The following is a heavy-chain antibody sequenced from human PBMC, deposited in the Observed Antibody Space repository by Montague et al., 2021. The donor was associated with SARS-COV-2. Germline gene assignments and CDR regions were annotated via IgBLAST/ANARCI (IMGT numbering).Heavy chain of an antibody. CDR2: ISGSADIT. V-gene: IGHV3-23*01. CDR1: GFTFRNYA. Sequence: SLSLSFSASGFTFRNYAMIWVRQAPGKGLEWVSGISGSADITYYADSVKGRFTISRDNSKNTLYLQMSSLRAGDTAVYYCAKDREVATGGIYYFDYWGQGTLVTVSS. J-gene: IGHJ4*02. D-gene: IGHD5-24*01. CDR3: AKDREVATGGIYYFDY.